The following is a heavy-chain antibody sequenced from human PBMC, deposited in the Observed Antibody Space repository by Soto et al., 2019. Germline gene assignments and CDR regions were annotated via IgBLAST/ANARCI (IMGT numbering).Heavy chain of an antibody. V-gene: IGHV3-11*01. CDR1: GFVFSDYY. Sequence: VQLVESGGGLVKPGGSLRLSCAASGFVFSDYYMTWIRQAPGKGLEWISDISSGGAVSNFADSVRGRFTISRDNTNNSLYLQMNNLRAEDTVIYYCARRLTGRTTGDWFDPWGQGTLVTVSS. CDR3: ARRLTGRTTGDWFDP. D-gene: IGHD1-1*01. CDR2: ISSGGAVS. J-gene: IGHJ5*02.